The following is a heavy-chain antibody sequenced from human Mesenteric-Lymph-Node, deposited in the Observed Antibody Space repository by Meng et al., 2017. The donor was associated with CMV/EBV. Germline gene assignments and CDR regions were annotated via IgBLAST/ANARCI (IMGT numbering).Heavy chain of an antibody. CDR1: GGTFSSYT. CDR3: ARERTYYYDSSGYRD. D-gene: IGHD3-22*01. J-gene: IGHJ4*02. Sequence: SVKVSCKASGGTFSSYTISWVRQAPGQGLEWMGGIIPMFGRTNYAQKFQDRVTITTDEFTSTAYMELNSLRSEDTAVYYCARERTYYYDSSGYRDWGQGTLVTVSS. CDR2: IIPMFGRT. V-gene: IGHV1-69*05.